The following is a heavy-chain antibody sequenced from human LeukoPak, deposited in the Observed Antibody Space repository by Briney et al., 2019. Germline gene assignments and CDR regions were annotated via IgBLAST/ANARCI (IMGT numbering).Heavy chain of an antibody. J-gene: IGHJ4*02. V-gene: IGHV4-59*01. Sequence: PSETLSLTCTVSGGSISSYYWSWIRQPPGKGLEWIGYIYYSGSTNYNPSLKSQVTISVDTSKNQFSLKLSSVTAADTAVYYCARKQFRGYSYGFDYWGQGTLVTVSS. CDR1: GGSISSYY. CDR3: ARKQFRGYSYGFDY. CDR2: IYYSGST. D-gene: IGHD5-18*01.